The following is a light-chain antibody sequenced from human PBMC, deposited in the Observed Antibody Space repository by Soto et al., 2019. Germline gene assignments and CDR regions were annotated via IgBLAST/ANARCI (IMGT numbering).Light chain of an antibody. Sequence: ETVMTQSPTTLSVTPGERITLSCRASENINSNLAWYQQKPGQSPRLLIYGAATRATDLPARFSGSGSGTEFTLTISSLQSEDFAVYYCQQYDSWPLTFGGGTKVEI. V-gene: IGKV3-15*01. CDR2: GAA. CDR3: QQYDSWPLT. CDR1: ENINSN. J-gene: IGKJ4*01.